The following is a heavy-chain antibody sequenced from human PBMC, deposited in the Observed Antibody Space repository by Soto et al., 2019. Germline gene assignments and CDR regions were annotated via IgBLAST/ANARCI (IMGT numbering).Heavy chain of an antibody. D-gene: IGHD3-16*02. J-gene: IGHJ4*02. Sequence: GESLNISCKTSGFAFSNYWVGWVRQMPGKGFEWMGITYPGDSATKYSPSFQGHFTISSDKSTNTTYLQWSSLRASDTAIYFCAANHRYDTDPLWHYWGQGTLVTVSS. CDR2: TYPGDSAT. CDR1: GFAFSNYW. V-gene: IGHV5-51*01. CDR3: AANHRYDTDPLWHY.